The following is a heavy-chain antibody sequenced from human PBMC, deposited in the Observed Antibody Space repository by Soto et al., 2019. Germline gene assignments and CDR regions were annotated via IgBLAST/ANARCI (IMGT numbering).Heavy chain of an antibody. D-gene: IGHD1-26*01. Sequence: QVQLQESGPGQVKPSETLSLTCTISGGSVSVYYWSWIRQSTGQGLEWIGYIYASGSPYYNPSLRSRVTISADTSKNQISLKLTSPTAADTAVYFFARGVGSSPPQYWGRGTLVTVSS. V-gene: IGHV4-59*02. CDR2: IYASGSP. J-gene: IGHJ4*02. CDR3: ARGVGSSPPQY. CDR1: GGSVSVYY.